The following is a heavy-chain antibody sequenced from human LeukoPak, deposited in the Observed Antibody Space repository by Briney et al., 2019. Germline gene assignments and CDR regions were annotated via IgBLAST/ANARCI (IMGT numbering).Heavy chain of an antibody. J-gene: IGHJ6*02. CDR3: TTDEMSNYYYSAMDV. V-gene: IGHV3-15*01. D-gene: IGHD3-10*01. Sequence: PGGSLRPSCAASGFTFSNAWMSWVRQAPGKGLEWVGRVKSKSDGGTTDYAAPVKGRFTLSRDDSKNTLYLQMNSLKTEDTAVYYCTTDEMSNYYYSAMDVWGQGTTVTVSS. CDR1: GFTFSNAW. CDR2: VKSKSDGGTT.